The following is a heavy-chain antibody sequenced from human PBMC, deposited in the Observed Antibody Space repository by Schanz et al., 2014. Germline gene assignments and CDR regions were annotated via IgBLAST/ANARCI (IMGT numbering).Heavy chain of an antibody. J-gene: IGHJ3*01. V-gene: IGHV3-30*03. CDR2: ISYDGSFE. D-gene: IGHD3-9*01. CDR3: ARDDKRYFDWLSTFDL. Sequence: QVQLVESGGGVVQPGRSLRLSCGASGFTFSDYGTHWVRQAPGKGLEWVAFISYDGSFEDYLDSVKGRFTISRDNSKNTLYLQLNSLRAEDTAVYYCARDDKRYFDWLSTFDLWGQGTMVAVSS. CDR1: GFTFSDYG.